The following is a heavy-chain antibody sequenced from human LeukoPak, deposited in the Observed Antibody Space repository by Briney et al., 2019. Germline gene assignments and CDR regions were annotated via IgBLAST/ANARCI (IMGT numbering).Heavy chain of an antibody. V-gene: IGHV4-4*07. D-gene: IGHD3-10*01. J-gene: IGHJ5*02. Sequence: SETLSLTCTVSGGSISSYYWSWIRQPAGKGLEWIGRIYTSGSTNYNPSLKSRVTMSVDTSKNQFSLKLRSVTAADTAMYYCAREDYGSGIGGSDWFDPRGQGTLVTVSS. CDR1: GGSISSYY. CDR2: IYTSGST. CDR3: AREDYGSGIGGSDWFDP.